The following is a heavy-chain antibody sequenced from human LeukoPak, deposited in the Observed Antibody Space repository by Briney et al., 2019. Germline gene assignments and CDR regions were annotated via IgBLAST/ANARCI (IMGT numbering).Heavy chain of an antibody. CDR1: GGTFSSYA. Sequence: GASVKVSCKASGGTFSSYAISWVRQAPGQGLEWMGGIIPIFGTANYAQKFQGRVTITADESTSTAYMELSSLRSEDTAVYYCASIGITIFGVVQYYFDYWGQGTLVTVSS. V-gene: IGHV1-69*13. D-gene: IGHD3-3*01. J-gene: IGHJ4*02. CDR2: IIPIFGTA. CDR3: ASIGITIFGVVQYYFDY.